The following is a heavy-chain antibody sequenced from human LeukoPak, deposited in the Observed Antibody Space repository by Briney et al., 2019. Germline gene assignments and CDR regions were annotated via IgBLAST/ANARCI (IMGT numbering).Heavy chain of an antibody. D-gene: IGHD4-17*01. CDR2: ISYTKCA. CDR3: ARGLVDYELPKGYIDY. Sequence: SETLSLTCTVSGASISSNTYFWGWIRQPPGKGLEWIGTISYTKCAYYNTSLKSRVTMSVDTSKSQFSLKLTSVTAADTAVYFCARGLVDYELPKGYIDYWGQGTLVTVSS. CDR1: GASISSNTYF. V-gene: IGHV4-39*07. J-gene: IGHJ4*02.